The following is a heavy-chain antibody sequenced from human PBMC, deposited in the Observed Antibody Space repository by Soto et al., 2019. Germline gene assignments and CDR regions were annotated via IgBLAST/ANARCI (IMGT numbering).Heavy chain of an antibody. CDR1: GGSINSDNW. J-gene: IGHJ4*02. D-gene: IGHD6-13*01. Sequence: SETLSHTCAVSGGSINSDNWWSWVRQPPGKGLEWIGEIYHSGSTSYNPSLKSRVVISVDKSKNQFFLKVTSVTAADTAVYFCARGERQQQRDSWGQGTLVTVSS. CDR3: ARGERQQQRDS. V-gene: IGHV4-4*02. CDR2: IYHSGST.